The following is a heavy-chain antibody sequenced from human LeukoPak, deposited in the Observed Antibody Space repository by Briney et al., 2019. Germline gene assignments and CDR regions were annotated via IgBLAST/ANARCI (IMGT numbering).Heavy chain of an antibody. CDR2: IYYSGST. Sequence: SETLSLTCTVSGGSISSYYWSWIRQPPGKGLEWIGYIYYSGSTNYNPSLKSRVTISVDTSKNQFSLKLSSVTAADTAVYYCARRAVETTFYYYYYMDVWGKGTTVTVSS. J-gene: IGHJ6*03. V-gene: IGHV4-59*12. CDR1: GGSISSYY. D-gene: IGHD2/OR15-2a*01. CDR3: ARRAVETTFYYYYYMDV.